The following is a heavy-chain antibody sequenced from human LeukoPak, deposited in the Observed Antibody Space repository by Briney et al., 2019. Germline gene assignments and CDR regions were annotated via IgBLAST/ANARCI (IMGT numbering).Heavy chain of an antibody. V-gene: IGHV3-21*01. Sequence: AGGSLRLSCAASGFTFSSYSMNWVRQAPGKGLEWVSSISSSSSYIYYADSVKGRFTISRDNAKNSLYLQMNSLRAEDTAVYYCARVMMTPGYFDYWGQGTLVTVSS. CDR2: ISSSSSYI. J-gene: IGHJ4*02. CDR3: ARVMMTPGYFDY. D-gene: IGHD3-16*01. CDR1: GFTFSSYS.